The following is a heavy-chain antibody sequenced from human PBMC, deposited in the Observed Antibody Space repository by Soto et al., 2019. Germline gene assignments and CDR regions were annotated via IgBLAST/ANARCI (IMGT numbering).Heavy chain of an antibody. CDR2: IKSKVDGETI. D-gene: IGHD1-1*01. CDR3: SSGGYFFDY. V-gene: IGHV3-15*07. CDR1: GFTFSNAW. J-gene: IGHJ4*02. Sequence: ELQLVESGGGLVKPGGSLRLSCAASGFTFSNAWMNWVRQAPGKGLEWVGRIKSKVDGETIDYAAPVEGRFTISRDDSKNTVYLQMNSLKTEDTGVYYCSSGGYFFDYWGQGTLVTVSS.